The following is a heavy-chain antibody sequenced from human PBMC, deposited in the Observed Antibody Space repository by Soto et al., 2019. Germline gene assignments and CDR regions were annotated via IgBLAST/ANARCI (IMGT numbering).Heavy chain of an antibody. J-gene: IGHJ4*02. CDR3: AHMIEGAFFDH. CDR2: YYWDDDN. CDR1: GVSLSTGALG. V-gene: IGHV2-5*02. D-gene: IGHD2-21*01. Sequence: SGPPVLHPTQTLTLICSFSGVSLSTGALGVGWIRQHRGKALEALAYYYWDDDNRDSPSLKSRLTITKDTSKIQVVLTRTYMDPVDTASYYCAHMIEGAFFDHWGQGTQVTVSS.